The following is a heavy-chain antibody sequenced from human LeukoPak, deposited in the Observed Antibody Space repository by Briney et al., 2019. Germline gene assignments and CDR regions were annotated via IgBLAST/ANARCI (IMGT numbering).Heavy chain of an antibody. CDR1: GFTFSSYE. CDR3: AELGITMIGGV. V-gene: IGHV3-48*03. J-gene: IGHJ6*04. CDR2: ISSSGSTI. Sequence: GGSLRLSCAASGFTFSSYEMNWVRQAPGKGLGWVSYISSSGSTIYYADSVKGRFTISSDNAKNSLYLQMNSLRAEDTAVYYCAELGITMIGGVWGKGTTVTISS. D-gene: IGHD3-10*02.